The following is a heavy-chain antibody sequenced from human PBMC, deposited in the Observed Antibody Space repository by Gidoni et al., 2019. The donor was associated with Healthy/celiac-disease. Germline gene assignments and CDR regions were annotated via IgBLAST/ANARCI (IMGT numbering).Heavy chain of an antibody. CDR2: IRSKANSYAT. CDR3: TSESRDGYINWFDP. Sequence: EVQLVESGGGLVQPGGSLKLSCAASGLTFSGSAMHWVRQASGKGLEWVGRIRSKANSYATAYAASVKGRFTISRDDSKNTAYLQMNSLKTEDTAVYYCTSESRDGYINWFDPWGQGTLVTVSS. V-gene: IGHV3-73*02. J-gene: IGHJ5*02. CDR1: GLTFSGSA. D-gene: IGHD5-12*01.